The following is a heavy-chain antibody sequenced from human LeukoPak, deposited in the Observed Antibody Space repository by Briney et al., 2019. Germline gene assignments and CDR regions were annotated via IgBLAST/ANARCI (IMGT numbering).Heavy chain of an antibody. D-gene: IGHD3-9*01. J-gene: IGHJ5*02. Sequence: SQTLSLTCAVSGDSFSSNSAAWNWVRQSPSRGLEWLGRTYYRSKLYNDYAVSVKSRITINPDTSKNQFSLQLNSVTPEDTAVYYCAREAWDYDILTGYQYSNWFDPWGQGTLVTVSS. V-gene: IGHV6-1*01. CDR2: TYYRSKLYN. CDR1: GDSFSSNSAA. CDR3: AREAWDYDILTGYQYSNWFDP.